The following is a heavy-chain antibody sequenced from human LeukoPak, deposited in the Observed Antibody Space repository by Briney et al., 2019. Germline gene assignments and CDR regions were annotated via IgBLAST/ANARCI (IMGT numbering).Heavy chain of an antibody. CDR3: ARIDYGDYFDI. Sequence: GGSLRLSCAVSGFSVTNNYMSWVRQAPGKGLEWVSSISSSSSYIYYADSVKGRFTISRDNAKTSLYLQMNSLRAEATAVYYCARIDYGDYFDIWGQGTMVTVSS. V-gene: IGHV3-21*01. D-gene: IGHD4-17*01. CDR1: GFSVTNNY. J-gene: IGHJ3*02. CDR2: ISSSSSYI.